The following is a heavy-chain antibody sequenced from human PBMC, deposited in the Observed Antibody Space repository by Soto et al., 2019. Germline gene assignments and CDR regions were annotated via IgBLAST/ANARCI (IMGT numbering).Heavy chain of an antibody. V-gene: IGHV1-69*13. CDR1: GGTFSSYA. Sequence: SVKVSCKASGGTFSSYAISWVRQAPGQGLEWMGGIIPIFGTANYAQKFQGRVTITADESKSTAYVELSSLRSEDTAVYYCARDKGFTDYYYGMDVWGQGTTVTVSS. J-gene: IGHJ6*02. CDR2: IIPIFGTA. CDR3: ARDKGFTDYYYGMDV.